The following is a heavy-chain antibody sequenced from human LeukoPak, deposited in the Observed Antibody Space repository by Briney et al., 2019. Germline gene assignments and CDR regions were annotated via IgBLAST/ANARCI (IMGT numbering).Heavy chain of an antibody. CDR1: GFTVSSNS. D-gene: IGHD3-22*01. CDR3: ASLYYYDSSEVNY. J-gene: IGHJ4*02. Sequence: PGGSLRLSCTVSGFTVSSNSMSWVRQAPGKGLEWVSFIYSDNTHYSDSVKGRFTISRDNSKNTLYLQMNSLRAEDTAVYYCASLYYYDSSEVNYWGQGTLVTVSS. V-gene: IGHV3-53*01. CDR2: IYSDNT.